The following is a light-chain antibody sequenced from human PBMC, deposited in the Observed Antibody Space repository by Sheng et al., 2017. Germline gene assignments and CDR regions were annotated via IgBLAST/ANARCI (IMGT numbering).Light chain of an antibody. V-gene: IGKV3-11*01. CDR2: DAS. Sequence: EIVLTQSPATLSLSPGDRATLSCRASQSVGDYLAWFQQRPGQAPRLLIYDASNRATGIPARFSGSGSGTEFTLTISRLEPEDFAVYYCQQRSKWPPTWAFGQGTKVELK. J-gene: IGKJ1*01. CDR3: QQRSKWPPTWA. CDR1: QSVGDY.